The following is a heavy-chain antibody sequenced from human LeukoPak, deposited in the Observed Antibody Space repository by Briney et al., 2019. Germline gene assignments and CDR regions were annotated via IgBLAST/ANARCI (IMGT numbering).Heavy chain of an antibody. CDR2: IDNSGST. J-gene: IGHJ4*02. CDR3: ASGAGWLIDY. D-gene: IGHD6-19*01. CDR1: GGHIDSVY. Sequence: SETLSLTCSVSGGHIDSVYWNWIRQPPGKGLEWIGYIDNSGSTKYNPSLQSRITMSRDTSKKQFSLKLTSVTAADTAMYYCASGAGWLIDYWGQGALVSVSS. V-gene: IGHV4-4*08.